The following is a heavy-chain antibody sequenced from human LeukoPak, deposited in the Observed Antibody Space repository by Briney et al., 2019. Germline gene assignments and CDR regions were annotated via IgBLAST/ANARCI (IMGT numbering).Heavy chain of an antibody. D-gene: IGHD6-13*01. Sequence: ASVTVSCKASGYTFTSYGITWVRQAPGQGLEWMGWINTNNGNTNYPQEFQGRVTITTDTSTSTAYMELRSLRSDDTAVYYCARRIPSSSWFWSDPWGQGTLVTVSS. V-gene: IGHV1-18*01. CDR3: ARRIPSSSWFWSDP. CDR1: GYTFTSYG. J-gene: IGHJ5*02. CDR2: INTNNGNT.